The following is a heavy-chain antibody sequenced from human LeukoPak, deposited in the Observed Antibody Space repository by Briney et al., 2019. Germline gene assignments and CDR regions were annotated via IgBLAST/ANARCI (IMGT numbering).Heavy chain of an antibody. CDR2: IYSGGST. J-gene: IGHJ4*02. CDR1: GFTFSSYG. CDR3: ATSNYDFWSGYFYFGY. Sequence: PGGSLRLSCAASGFTFSSYGMTWVRQAPGKGLEWVSVIYSGGSTYYADSVKGRFTISRDNSKNTLYLQMNSLRAEDTAVYYCATSNYDFWSGYFYFGYWGQGTLVTVSS. V-gene: IGHV3-53*01. D-gene: IGHD3-3*01.